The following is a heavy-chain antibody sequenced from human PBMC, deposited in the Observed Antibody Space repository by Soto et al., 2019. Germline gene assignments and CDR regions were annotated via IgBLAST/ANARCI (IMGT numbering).Heavy chain of an antibody. V-gene: IGHV1-8*01. CDR3: ERSVTVRRGTGSDS. CDR1: GYTFTSYD. Sequence: QVQLVQSGAEVKKPGASVKVSCKASGYTFTSYDIHWVRQATGKGLEWVGWMNPYSGNAGFAEKFQGRVSMTRNTSINTAYLEVDSLKSEDTAVYYCERSVTVRRGTGSDSWGQGSLVTVSA. D-gene: IGHD7-27*01. CDR2: MNPYSGNA. J-gene: IGHJ5*01.